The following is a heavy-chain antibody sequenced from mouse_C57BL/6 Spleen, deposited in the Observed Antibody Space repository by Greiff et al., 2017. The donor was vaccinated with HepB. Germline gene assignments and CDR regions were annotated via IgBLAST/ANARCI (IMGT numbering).Heavy chain of an antibody. CDR3: APHYDYDLYAMDY. J-gene: IGHJ4*01. Sequence: QVQLKESGPGLVQPSQSLSITCTVSGFSLTSYGVHWVRQPPGKGLEWLGVIWSGGSTDYNAAFISRLSISKDNSKSQVFFKMNSLQADDTAIYYCAPHYDYDLYAMDYWGQGTSVTVSS. V-gene: IGHV2-4*01. CDR1: GFSLTSYG. D-gene: IGHD2-4*01. CDR2: IWSGGST.